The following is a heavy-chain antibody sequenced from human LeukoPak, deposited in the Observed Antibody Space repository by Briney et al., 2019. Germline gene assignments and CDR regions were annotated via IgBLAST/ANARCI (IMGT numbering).Heavy chain of an antibody. V-gene: IGHV4-59*12. CDR2: IYYSGST. J-gene: IGHJ4*02. CDR1: GGSISGYY. Sequence: SETLSLTCTVSGGSISGYYWSWIRQPPGKGLEWIGYIYYSGSTNYYPSLKSRVTISVDTSKNQFSLKLSSVTAADTAVYYCARAGYGSGSPNALLDYWGQGTLVTVSS. CDR3: ARAGYGSGSPNALLDY. D-gene: IGHD3-10*01.